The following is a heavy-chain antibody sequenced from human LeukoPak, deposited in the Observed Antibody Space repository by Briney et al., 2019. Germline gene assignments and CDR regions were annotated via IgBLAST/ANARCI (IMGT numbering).Heavy chain of an antibody. CDR3: ASLTHYVWGSYRYTDDY. J-gene: IGHJ4*02. D-gene: IGHD3-16*02. CDR1: GFTFSSYA. Sequence: GGSLRLSCAVSGFTFSSYAMSWVRQAPGKGLEWVSAISGTGGSTYYADSVKGRFTISRDNSKNTLYLQMNSLRAEDTAVYYCASLTHYVWGSYRYTDDYWGQGTLVTVSS. V-gene: IGHV3-23*01. CDR2: ISGTGGST.